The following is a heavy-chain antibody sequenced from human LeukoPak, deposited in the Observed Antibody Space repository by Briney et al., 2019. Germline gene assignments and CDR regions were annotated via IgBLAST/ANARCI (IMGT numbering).Heavy chain of an antibody. CDR3: ARAPYYDFWCGYYHYYYYYMDV. Sequence: SETLSLTCTVSGGSISSGDYYWSWIRQPPGKGLEWIGYIYYSGSTYYNPSLKSRVTISVDTSKNQFSLKLSSVTAADTAVYYCARAPYYDFWCGYYHYYYYYMDVWGKGTTVTVSS. CDR1: GGSISSGDYY. J-gene: IGHJ6*03. CDR2: IYYSGST. D-gene: IGHD3-3*01. V-gene: IGHV4-30-4*08.